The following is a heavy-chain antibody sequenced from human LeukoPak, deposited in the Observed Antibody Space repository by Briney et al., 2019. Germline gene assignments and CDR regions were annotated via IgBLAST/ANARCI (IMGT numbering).Heavy chain of an antibody. CDR1: GGSISSSSYY. D-gene: IGHD3-10*01. CDR3: ARVSPVYGSGSYRRGFDY. J-gene: IGHJ4*02. CDR2: IYYSGST. Sequence: SETLSLTCTVSGGSISSSSYYWGWIRQPPGKGLEWIGSIYYSGSTYYNPSLKSRVTISVDTSKNQFSLKLSSVTAADTAVYYCARVSPVYGSGSYRRGFDYWGQGTLVTVSS. V-gene: IGHV4-39*07.